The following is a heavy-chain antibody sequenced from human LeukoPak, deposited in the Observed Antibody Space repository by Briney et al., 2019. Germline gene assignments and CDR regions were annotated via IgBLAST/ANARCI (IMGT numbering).Heavy chain of an antibody. V-gene: IGHV4-34*01. CDR3: ARGKVSSWYYEEAYYMDV. Sequence: TTSETLSLTCAVYGGSFSGYYWSWIRQPPGKGLEWIGEINHSGSTNYNPSLKSRVTISVDTSKNQFSLKLSSVTAADTAVYYCARGKVSSWYYEEAYYMDVWGKGTTVTVSS. CDR2: INHSGST. J-gene: IGHJ6*03. D-gene: IGHD6-13*01. CDR1: GGSFSGYY.